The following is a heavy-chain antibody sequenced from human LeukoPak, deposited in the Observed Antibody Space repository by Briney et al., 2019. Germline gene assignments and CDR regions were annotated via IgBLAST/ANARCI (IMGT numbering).Heavy chain of an antibody. CDR1: GGSISSSSYY. V-gene: IGHV4-39*07. Sequence: PSETLSLTCTVSGGSISSSSYYWGWIRQPPGKGLEWIGSIYYSGSTYYNPSLKSRVTISVDTSKNQFSLKLSSVTAADTAVYYCARRRGLTPCYYYYMDVWGKGTTVTISS. D-gene: IGHD6-19*01. CDR3: ARRRGLTPCYYYYMDV. J-gene: IGHJ6*03. CDR2: IYYSGST.